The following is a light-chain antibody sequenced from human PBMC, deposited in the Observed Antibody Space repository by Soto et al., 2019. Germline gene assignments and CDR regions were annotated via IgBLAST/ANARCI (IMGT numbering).Light chain of an antibody. CDR1: QDISNY. V-gene: IGKV1-9*01. CDR2: VAS. Sequence: DIQLTQSPSFLSASVGDRVSITCRASQDISNYLAWYQQKPGKAPKLLIYVASTLQSGIPSRFSGSGSGTEFTLTISSLQPEDFATYYCLQLKSYTTFGQGTKLEIK. CDR3: LQLKSYTT. J-gene: IGKJ2*01.